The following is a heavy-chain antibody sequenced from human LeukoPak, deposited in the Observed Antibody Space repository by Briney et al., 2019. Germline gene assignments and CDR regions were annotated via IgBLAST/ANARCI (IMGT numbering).Heavy chain of an antibody. CDR2: IYHGGTT. CDR3: AREGRDISMLQGRNAFDI. D-gene: IGHD3-10*01. CDR1: SYSISSGSY. J-gene: IGHJ3*02. V-gene: IGHV4-38-2*02. Sequence: SETLSLTCAVSSYSISSGSYWGWIRQPPGKGLEWVASIYHGGTTYYNPSLKSRVTILVDTSENQFSLRLTSVTAADTAVYYCAREGRDISMLQGRNAFDIWGQGTMVTVSS.